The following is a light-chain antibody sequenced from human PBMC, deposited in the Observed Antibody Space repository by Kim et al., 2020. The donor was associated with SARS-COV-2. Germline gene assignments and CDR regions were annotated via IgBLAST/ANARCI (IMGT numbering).Light chain of an antibody. J-gene: IGKJ5*01. CDR2: AAS. V-gene: IGKV1-39*01. Sequence: ASVGDRITITCRASHSISNYLNWYQQKPRKAPKLLIYAASSLQSGVPSRFSGSGSGTDFTLTISSLQPEDFATYYCQQSYSTSITFGQGTRLEIK. CDR1: HSISNY. CDR3: QQSYSTSIT.